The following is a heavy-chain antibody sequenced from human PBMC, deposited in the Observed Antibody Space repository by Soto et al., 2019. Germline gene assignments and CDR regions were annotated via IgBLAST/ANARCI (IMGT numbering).Heavy chain of an antibody. CDR1: GFTFSSYA. V-gene: IGHV3-23*01. J-gene: IGHJ4*02. CDR2: ISGSGGST. D-gene: IGHD5-18*01. CDR3: AKIRGYSYGSGLDY. Sequence: GGSLRLSCAASGFTFSSYAMSWVRQAPGKGLEWVSAISGSGGSTYYADSVKGRFTISRDNSKNTLYLQMNSLRAEDTAVYYCAKIRGYSYGSGLDYWGQGTLVTVSS.